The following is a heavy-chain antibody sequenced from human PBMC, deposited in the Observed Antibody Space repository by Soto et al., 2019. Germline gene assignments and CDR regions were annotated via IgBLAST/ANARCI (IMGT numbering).Heavy chain of an antibody. CDR1: GGSISSGGYY. Sequence: QVQLQESGPGLVKPSQTLSLTCTVSGGSISSGGYYWSWIRQHPGKGLEWIGYIYYSGSTYYNPSLKSRVTISVDTSKNQFSLKLSSVTAADTAVYYCARVTRYCISTSCWFDWFDPWGQGTLVTVSS. CDR2: IYYSGST. D-gene: IGHD2-2*01. CDR3: ARVTRYCISTSCWFDWFDP. J-gene: IGHJ5*02. V-gene: IGHV4-31*03.